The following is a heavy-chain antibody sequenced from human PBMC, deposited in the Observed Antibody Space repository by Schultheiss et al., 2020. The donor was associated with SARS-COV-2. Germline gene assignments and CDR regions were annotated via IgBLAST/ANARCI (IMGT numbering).Heavy chain of an antibody. V-gene: IGHV3-23*01. J-gene: IGHJ4*02. CDR3: AKDMGYSYGCFDY. CDR1: GFTFSSYA. D-gene: IGHD5-18*01. Sequence: GESLKISCAASGFTFSSYAMSWVRQAPGKGLEWVSGISGSGGSTYYADSVKGRFTISRDNSKNTLYLQMNSLRAEDTAVYYCAKDMGYSYGCFDYWGQGTLVTVSS. CDR2: ISGSGGST.